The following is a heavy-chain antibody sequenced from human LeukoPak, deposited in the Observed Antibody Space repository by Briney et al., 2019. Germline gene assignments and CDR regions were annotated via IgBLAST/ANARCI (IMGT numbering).Heavy chain of an antibody. CDR1: GYTFTRYG. CDR2: IGAYNGNT. CDR3: ARDPHPDTAMVYHYYYYGMDV. V-gene: IGHV1-18*01. J-gene: IGHJ6*02. D-gene: IGHD5-18*01. Sequence: ASVKVSCKASGYTFTRYGISWVRQAPGHGLEWMGWIGAYNGNTNYAQKLQGRVTMTTDTSTSTAYMELRSLRSDDTAVYYCARDPHPDTAMVYHYYYYGMDVWGQGTTVTVSS.